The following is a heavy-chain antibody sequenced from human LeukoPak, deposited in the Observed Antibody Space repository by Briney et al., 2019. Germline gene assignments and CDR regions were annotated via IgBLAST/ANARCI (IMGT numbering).Heavy chain of an antibody. J-gene: IGHJ3*01. D-gene: IGHD3-3*01. V-gene: IGHV4-34*01. CDR1: GGSFSGYY. Sequence: SETLSLTCAVYGGSFSGYYWSWIRQPPGKGLEWIGEINHSGSTNYNPSLKSRVTISVDTSKNQFSLKLSSVTAADTAVYYCARAPEVTIFGVVSHGFDVWGQGTVVTVSS. CDR2: INHSGST. CDR3: ARAPEVTIFGVVSHGFDV.